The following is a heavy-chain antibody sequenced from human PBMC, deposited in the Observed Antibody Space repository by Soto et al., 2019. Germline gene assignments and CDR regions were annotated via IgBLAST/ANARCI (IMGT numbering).Heavy chain of an antibody. CDR3: AREGNLGRWLQPLDF. J-gene: IGHJ4*02. Sequence: PLVPMRHSKTVVEGSIGDYCGRWVRKNPGKGLEWIGNIHYNGSTKYNPSLKSRVSMSVDTSKNQFSLRLISVTAADTAKYFCAREGNLGRWLQPLDFWGQGTLVTVSS. CDR1: EGSIGDYC. V-gene: IGHV4-59*01. D-gene: IGHD5-12*01. CDR2: IHYNGST.